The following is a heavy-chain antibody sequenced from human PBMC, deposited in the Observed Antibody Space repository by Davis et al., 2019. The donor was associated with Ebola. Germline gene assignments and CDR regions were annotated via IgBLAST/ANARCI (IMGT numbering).Heavy chain of an antibody. J-gene: IGHJ4*02. V-gene: IGHV3-30*03. Sequence: GESLKISCAASGFTFSSYSMNWVRQAPGKGLEWVAVISYDGSNKYYADSVKGRFTISRDNSKNTLYLQMNSLRAEDTAVYYCARATAAAGNYWGQGTLVTVSS. CDR2: ISYDGSNK. CDR1: GFTFSSYS. CDR3: ARATAAAGNY. D-gene: IGHD6-13*01.